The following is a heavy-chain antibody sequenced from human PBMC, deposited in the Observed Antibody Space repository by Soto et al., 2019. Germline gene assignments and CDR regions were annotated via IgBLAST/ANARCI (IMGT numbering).Heavy chain of an antibody. CDR2: IRYTGSP. CDR3: AGGSDGYKSGY. D-gene: IGHD5-12*01. CDR1: GGSISNTAYY. V-gene: IGHV4-31*03. J-gene: IGHJ4*02. Sequence: QVQLQESGPGLVKPSQTLSLTCTVSGGSISNTAYYWNWLRQHPGKGLEWIGYIRYTGSPSYNPSLKSRLTISLDPSTNHCPLHLSSVTAADTAVYYCAGGSDGYKSGYWGQGTLVSVSS.